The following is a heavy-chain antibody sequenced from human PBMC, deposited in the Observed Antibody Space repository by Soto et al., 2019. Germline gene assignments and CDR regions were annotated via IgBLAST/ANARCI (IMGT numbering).Heavy chain of an antibody. Sequence: QVQLVQSGAEVKQPGASVKVSCKASGYTFSDCDINWVRQVPGQGLEWMAWMNPSTGNTASAQKFQGRVTLTRDTSISTAYMEVRSLTSEDTAIYYCARGFSSYSDFWGPGTLVSVSS. J-gene: IGHJ4*02. V-gene: IGHV1-8*01. CDR3: ARGFSSYSDF. CDR2: MNPSTGNT. CDR1: GYTFSDCD. D-gene: IGHD6-13*01.